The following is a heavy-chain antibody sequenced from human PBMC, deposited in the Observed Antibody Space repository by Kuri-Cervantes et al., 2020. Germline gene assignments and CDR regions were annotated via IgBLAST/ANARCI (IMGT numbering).Heavy chain of an antibody. D-gene: IGHD3-10*01. CDR3: ARAGSMVRGDDWFDP. CDR1: GYTFTSYG. J-gene: IGHJ5*02. Sequence: ASVKVSCKASGYTFTSYGINWVRQATGQGLEWMGWMNPNSGNTGYAQKFQGRVTMTRNTSISTAYMELSSLRSEDTAVYYCARAGSMVRGDDWFDPWGQGTLVTVSS. V-gene: IGHV1-8*02. CDR2: MNPNSGNT.